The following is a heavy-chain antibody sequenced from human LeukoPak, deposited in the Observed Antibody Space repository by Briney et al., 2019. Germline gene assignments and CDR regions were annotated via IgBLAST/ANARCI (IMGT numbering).Heavy chain of an antibody. Sequence: GGSLRLSCAASGFTVSSNYMSWVRQAPGKGLEWVSVIYSGGSTYYADSVKGRFTISRDNSKNTLYLQMNSLRAEDTAVYYCARDAPILVTTDAFDIWGQGTMVTVSS. CDR1: GFTVSSNY. CDR3: ARDAPILVTTDAFDI. D-gene: IGHD4-17*01. CDR2: IYSGGST. J-gene: IGHJ3*02. V-gene: IGHV3-53*01.